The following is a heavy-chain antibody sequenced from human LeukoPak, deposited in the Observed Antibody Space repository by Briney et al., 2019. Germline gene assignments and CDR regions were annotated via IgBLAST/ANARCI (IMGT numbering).Heavy chain of an antibody. V-gene: IGHV4-39*01. CDR3: ARLRDSSGYYSRV. CDR2: IYYGGNT. CDR1: GGSISSSGYY. J-gene: IGHJ4*02. D-gene: IGHD3-22*01. Sequence: SETLSLTCTVSGGSISSSGYYSGWIRQPPGKGLEWIGNIYYGGNTYYNPSLKSRLTISVDTSMNQFSLKLTSVTAADTAVYYCARLRDSSGYYSRVWGQGTLVTVSS.